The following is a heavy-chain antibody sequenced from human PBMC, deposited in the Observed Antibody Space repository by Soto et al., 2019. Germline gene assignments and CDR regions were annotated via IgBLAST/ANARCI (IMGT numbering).Heavy chain of an antibody. CDR1: GFTFSSYA. CDR3: AKDRWSGYYTAYYYYMDV. Sequence: LRLSCAASGFTFSSYAMSWVRQAPGKGLEWVSAISGSGGSTYYADSVKGRFTISRDNSKNTLYLQMNSLRAEDTAVYYCAKDRWSGYYTAYYYYMDVWGKGTTVTVSS. V-gene: IGHV3-23*01. CDR2: ISGSGGST. D-gene: IGHD3-3*01. J-gene: IGHJ6*03.